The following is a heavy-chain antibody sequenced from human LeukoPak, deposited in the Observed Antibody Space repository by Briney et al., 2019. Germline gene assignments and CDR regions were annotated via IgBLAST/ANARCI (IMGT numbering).Heavy chain of an antibody. CDR3: ARAVPHPYDFWSGYWYGMDV. J-gene: IGHJ6*02. CDR2: TYYRSKWYN. CDR1: GDSVSSNSAA. V-gene: IGHV6-1*01. D-gene: IGHD3-3*01. Sequence: SQTLSLTCAISGDSVSSNSAAWNWIRQSPSRGLEWLGRTYYRSKWYNDYAVSVKSRITINPDTSKNQFSLQLNSVTPEDTAVYYCARAVPHPYDFWSGYWYGMDVWGQGTTVTVSS.